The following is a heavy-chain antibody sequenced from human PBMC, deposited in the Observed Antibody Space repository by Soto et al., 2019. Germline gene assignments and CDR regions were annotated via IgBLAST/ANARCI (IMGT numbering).Heavy chain of an antibody. V-gene: IGHV4-39*01. Sequence: PSETLSLTCTVSGGSISSSSYYWGWIRQPPGKGLEWIGSIYYSGSTYYNPSLKSRVTISVGTSKNQFSLKLSSVTAADTAVYYCARQIVVVPAAGGYYYYYMDVWGKGTTVTVSS. J-gene: IGHJ6*03. CDR2: IYYSGST. CDR3: ARQIVVVPAAGGYYYYYMDV. D-gene: IGHD2-2*01. CDR1: GGSISSSSYY.